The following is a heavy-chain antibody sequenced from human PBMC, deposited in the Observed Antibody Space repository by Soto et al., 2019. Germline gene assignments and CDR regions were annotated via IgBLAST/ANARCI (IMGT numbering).Heavy chain of an antibody. J-gene: IGHJ4*02. D-gene: IGHD3-3*01. CDR1: GYTFTSYA. CDR3: ARSYVDLYYDFWSGYPDFDY. V-gene: IGHV1-3*01. Sequence: ASVKVSCKASGYTFTSYAMHWVRQAPGQRLEWMGWINAGNGNTKYSQKFQGRVTITRDTSASTAYMELSSLRSEDTAVYYCARSYVDLYYDFWSGYPDFDYWGQGTLVTVSS. CDR2: INAGNGNT.